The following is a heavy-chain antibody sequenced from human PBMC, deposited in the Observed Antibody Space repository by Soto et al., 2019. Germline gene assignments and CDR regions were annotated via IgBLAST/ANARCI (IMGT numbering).Heavy chain of an antibody. CDR1: GFTDSDYA. CDR2: VYHDGRNT. CDR3: AKGGRQWLVTSDFNY. J-gene: IGHJ4*02. D-gene: IGHD6-19*01. V-gene: IGHV3-30*18. Sequence: VQLVESGGGVVQPGRSLRLSCAASGFTDSDYAMHWVRQAPGKGLEWVAVVYHDGRNTHYADSVKGRFTISRDSSKNTVSLEMTSLRAEDTAVYYCAKGGRQWLVTSDFNYWGPGALVTVSS.